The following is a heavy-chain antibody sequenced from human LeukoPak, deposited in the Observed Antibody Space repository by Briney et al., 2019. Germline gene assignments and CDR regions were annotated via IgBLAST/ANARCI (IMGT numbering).Heavy chain of an antibody. D-gene: IGHD2-8*02. Sequence: GGSLRLSCAVSGFTFSSYAMSWVRQPPGKGLEWVSVISGGGVSTYYAESVKSRFTISRDNSKNTLYLQMNSLRAEDTAAYYCAKQSVLITGRDDALDLWGQGTMVIVSS. J-gene: IGHJ3*01. CDR2: ISGGGVST. CDR3: AKQSVLITGRDDALDL. CDR1: GFTFSSYA. V-gene: IGHV3-23*01.